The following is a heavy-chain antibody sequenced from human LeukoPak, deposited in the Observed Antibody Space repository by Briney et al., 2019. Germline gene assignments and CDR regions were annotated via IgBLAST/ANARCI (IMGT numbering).Heavy chain of an antibody. CDR3: AGIPVFGVVLHQEPV. CDR1: GYTFTGYY. Sequence: SVKVSCKASGYTFTGYYMHWVRQAPGQGLEWMGVFIPILDTANSTQKFQGRLTITADKSTNTVYMELSSLRFDDTAVYFCAGIPVFGVVLHQEPVWGKGTTVTVSS. D-gene: IGHD3-3*01. V-gene: IGHV1-69*10. CDR2: FIPILDTA. J-gene: IGHJ6*03.